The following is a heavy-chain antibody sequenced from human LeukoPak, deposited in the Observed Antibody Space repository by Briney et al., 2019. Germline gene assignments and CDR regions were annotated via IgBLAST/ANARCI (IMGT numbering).Heavy chain of an antibody. Sequence: PSETLSLTCTVSGGSISSSSYYWGWIRQPPGKGLEWIGSIYYSGSTSYNPSLKSRVTISVDTSKNQFSLKLSSVTAADTAVYYCARHSRVRGVISFYYYYYMDVWGKGTTVTVSS. CDR3: ARHSRVRGVISFYYYYYMDV. V-gene: IGHV4-39*01. D-gene: IGHD3-10*01. J-gene: IGHJ6*03. CDR1: GGSISSSSYY. CDR2: IYYSGST.